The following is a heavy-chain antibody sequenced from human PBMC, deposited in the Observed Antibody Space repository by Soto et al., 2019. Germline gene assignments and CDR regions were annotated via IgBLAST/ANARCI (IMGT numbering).Heavy chain of an antibody. CDR2: ISAGAVAT. CDR3: AKARTSETAYDVFAF. J-gene: IGHJ3*01. V-gene: IGHV3-23*01. CDR1: GFTCSSYA. D-gene: IGHD2-21*02. Sequence: GGSLRLSCAASGFTCSSYAMSWVRQAPGKGLEWVSAISAGAVATNYADSVKGRFTISRDNAKNILCLQMNSLRAEDTAVYYCAKARTSETAYDVFAFWGQGTVVTVSS.